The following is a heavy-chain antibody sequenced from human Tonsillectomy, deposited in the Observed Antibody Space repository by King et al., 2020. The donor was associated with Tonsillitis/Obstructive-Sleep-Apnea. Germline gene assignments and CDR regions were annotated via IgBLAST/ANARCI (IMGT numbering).Heavy chain of an antibody. J-gene: IGHJ6*02. CDR2: ISYDGSNK. CDR1: GFTFSSYA. D-gene: IGHD3-10*01. CDR3: ARGITMVRGVRVYYGMDV. Sequence: VQLVESGGGVVQPGRSLRLSCADSGFTFSSYAMHWVRQAPGKGLEWVAVISYDGSNKYYADSVKGRFTISRDNSKNTLYLQMNSLRAEDTAVYYCARGITMVRGVRVYYGMDVWGQGTTVTVSS. V-gene: IGHV3-30*04.